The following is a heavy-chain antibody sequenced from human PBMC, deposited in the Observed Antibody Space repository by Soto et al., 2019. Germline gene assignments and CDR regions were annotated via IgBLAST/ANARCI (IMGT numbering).Heavy chain of an antibody. V-gene: IGHV4-59*01. CDR1: GGSISSYY. J-gene: IGHJ3*02. CDR3: ARVRGVYSKYSGPPLSAFYI. CDR2: IYYSGST. D-gene: IGHD5-12*01. Sequence: SETLSLTCTVSGGSISSYYWSWIRQPPGKGLEWIGYIYYSGSTNYNPSLKSRVTISVDTSKNQFSLRLSSVTAADTAVYYCARVRGVYSKYSGPPLSAFYIWGQRTMAPVS.